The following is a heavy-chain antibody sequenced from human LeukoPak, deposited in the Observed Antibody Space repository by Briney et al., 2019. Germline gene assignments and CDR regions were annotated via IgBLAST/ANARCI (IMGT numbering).Heavy chain of an antibody. V-gene: IGHV3-23*01. CDR2: ISGSGGST. J-gene: IGHJ6*02. CDR3: AKSPYDFWSGYSAYYYYGMDV. CDR1: GFTFSSYA. Sequence: PTGGSLRLSCAASGFTFSSYAMSWVRQAPGKGLEWGSAISGSGGSTYYADSVKGRFTISRDNSKNTLYLQMNSLRAEDTAVYYCAKSPYDFWSGYSAYYYYGMDVWGQGTTVTVSS. D-gene: IGHD3-3*01.